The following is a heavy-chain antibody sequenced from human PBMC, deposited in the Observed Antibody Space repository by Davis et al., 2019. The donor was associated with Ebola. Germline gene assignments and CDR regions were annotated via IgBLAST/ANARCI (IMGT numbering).Heavy chain of an antibody. CDR3: ARDVVVVAATDWFDP. Sequence: ASVKVSCKASGYTFTNYGINWVRQAPGQGLEWMGWISGFNGNTDYAQKFQGRVTMTTDTSTSTAYMELRSLRSDDTAVYYCARDVVVVAATDWFDPWGQGTLVTVSS. CDR2: ISGFNGNT. J-gene: IGHJ5*02. V-gene: IGHV1-18*01. CDR1: GYTFTNYG. D-gene: IGHD2-15*01.